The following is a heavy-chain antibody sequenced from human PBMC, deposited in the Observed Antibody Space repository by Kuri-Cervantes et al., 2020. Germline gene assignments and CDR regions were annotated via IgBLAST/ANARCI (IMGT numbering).Heavy chain of an antibody. V-gene: IGHV3-33*01. CDR1: GFTFSSYG. D-gene: IGHD6-19*01. Sequence: GGSLRLSCAASGFTFSSYGMHWVRQAPGKGLEWVAVIWYDGSNKYYADSVKGRFTISRDNSKNTLYLQMNSLRAEDTAVYYCARDHVAVAGNYYYYGMDVWGQGTTVTVSS. J-gene: IGHJ6*02. CDR3: ARDHVAVAGNYYYYGMDV. CDR2: IWYDGSNK.